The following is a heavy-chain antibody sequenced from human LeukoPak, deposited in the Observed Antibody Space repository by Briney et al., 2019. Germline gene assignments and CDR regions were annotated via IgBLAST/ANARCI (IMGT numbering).Heavy chain of an antibody. D-gene: IGHD6-6*01. CDR3: ARRSSSYYYYGMDV. CDR1: GGAFSSYA. V-gene: IGHV1-69*13. Sequence: ASVKVSCKASGGAFSSYAISWVRQAPGQGLEWMGGIIPIFGTANYAQKFQGRVTITADESTSTAYMELSSLRSEDTAVYYCARRSSSYYYYGMDVWGQGTTVTVSS. J-gene: IGHJ6*02. CDR2: IIPIFGTA.